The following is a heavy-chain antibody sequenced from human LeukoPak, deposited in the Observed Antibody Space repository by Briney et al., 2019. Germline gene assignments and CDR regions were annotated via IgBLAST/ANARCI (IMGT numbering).Heavy chain of an antibody. Sequence: PSETLSLTCTVSGGSISSYYWSWIRQPPGKGLEWIGSIYHSGSTNYNPSLKSRVTISVDTSKNQFSLKLRSVTAADTAVYYCARENGYKYDYWGQGTLVTVSS. CDR1: GGSISSYY. CDR2: IYHSGST. J-gene: IGHJ4*02. CDR3: ARENGYKYDY. V-gene: IGHV4-59*01. D-gene: IGHD5-24*01.